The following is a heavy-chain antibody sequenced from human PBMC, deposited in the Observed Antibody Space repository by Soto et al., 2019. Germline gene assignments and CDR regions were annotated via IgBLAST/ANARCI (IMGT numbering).Heavy chain of an antibody. CDR1: GFTFSSYA. V-gene: IGHV3-23*01. CDR2: ISGSGGST. D-gene: IGHD3-16*01. Sequence: PGGSLRLSCAASGFTFSSYAMRWVRQAPGKGLEWVSAISGSGGSTYYADSVKGRFTISRDNSKNTLYLQMNSLRAEDTAVYYCERGVYGGTFKSLVYGGEGPLVT. CDR3: ERGVYGGTFKSLVY. J-gene: IGHJ4*02.